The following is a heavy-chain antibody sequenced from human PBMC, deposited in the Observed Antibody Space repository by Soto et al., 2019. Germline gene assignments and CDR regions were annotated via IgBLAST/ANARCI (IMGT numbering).Heavy chain of an antibody. CDR1: GGSISSYY. Sequence: QVQLQESGPGLVKPSETLSLTCTVSGGSISSYYWSWIRQPPGRGLEWIGYIYYSGSTNYNPALISRVNLSVDASKNQCTLKLSSVTAADTAVYYCARGPPRSSYWFDPWGQGTLVTVSS. D-gene: IGHD6-6*01. V-gene: IGHV4-59*01. CDR2: IYYSGST. J-gene: IGHJ5*02. CDR3: ARGPPRSSYWFDP.